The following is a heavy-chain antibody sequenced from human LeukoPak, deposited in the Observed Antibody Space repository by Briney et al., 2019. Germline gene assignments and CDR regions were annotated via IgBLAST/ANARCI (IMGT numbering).Heavy chain of an antibody. V-gene: IGHV4-59*01. D-gene: IGHD6-19*01. J-gene: IGHJ4*02. Sequence: TGGSLRLSCAASGFIFSSYAMSWVRQAPGKGLEWIGNIYYSGSTNYNPSLKSRVTISVDTSKNQFSLKLSSVTAADTAVYYCARVADSSGWLFPLDFWGQGTLVTVSS. CDR2: IYYSGST. CDR1: GFIFSSYA. CDR3: ARVADSSGWLFPLDF.